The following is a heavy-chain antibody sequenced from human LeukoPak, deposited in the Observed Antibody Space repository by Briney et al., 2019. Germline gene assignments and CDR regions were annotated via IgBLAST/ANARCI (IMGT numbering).Heavy chain of an antibody. V-gene: IGHV4-34*01. J-gene: IGHJ4*02. Sequence: SETLSLTCAVYGGSFSGYYWSWFRQPPGKGLEWIGEINHSGSTNYNPSLKSRVTISVDTSKNQFSLKLSSVTAADTAVYYCARWKGPFDYWGQGTLVTVSS. CDR1: GGSFSGYY. D-gene: IGHD1-1*01. CDR3: ARWKGPFDY. CDR2: INHSGST.